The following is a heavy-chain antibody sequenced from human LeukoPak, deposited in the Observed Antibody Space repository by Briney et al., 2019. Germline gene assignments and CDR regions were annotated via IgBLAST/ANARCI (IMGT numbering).Heavy chain of an antibody. CDR3: ARAPYSSGWYLPWGYMDV. J-gene: IGHJ6*03. V-gene: IGHV1-18*01. CDR1: GYTFTSYA. Sequence: ASVKVSCKASGYTFTSYAISWVRQAPGQGLEWMGWISTYNGNTNYAQKLQGRVTMTTDTSTSTAYMELRSLRSDDTAVYYCARAPYSSGWYLPWGYMDVWGKGTTVTVSS. CDR2: ISTYNGNT. D-gene: IGHD6-19*01.